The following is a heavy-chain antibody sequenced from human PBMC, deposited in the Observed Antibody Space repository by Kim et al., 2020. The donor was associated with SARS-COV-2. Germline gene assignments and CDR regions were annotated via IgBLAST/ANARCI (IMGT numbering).Heavy chain of an antibody. D-gene: IGHD5-12*01. CDR2: ITSNGGST. J-gene: IGHJ2*01. Sequence: GGSLRLSCSASGFTFSNHIMHWVRQAPGMGLEDVSGITSNGGSTYYVDSVKGRFTISRDTSRNTLYLQMGSLRVEDTAIYYCVRGNDIMATRDRYFDLWGSGTLVSVSS. V-gene: IGHV3-64D*06. CDR1: GFTFSNHI. CDR3: VRGNDIMATRDRYFDL.